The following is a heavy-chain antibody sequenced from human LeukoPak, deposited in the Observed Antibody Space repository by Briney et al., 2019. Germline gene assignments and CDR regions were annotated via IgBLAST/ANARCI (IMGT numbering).Heavy chain of an antibody. CDR3: ASLGIVVPAARFGLGVDY. CDR1: GFTFSSYS. CDR2: ISSSSSYI. Sequence: GGSLRLSCAASGFTFSSYSMNWVRQAPGKGLEWVSSISSSSSYIYYADSVKGRFTISRDNAKNSLYLQMNSLRGEDTAVYYCASLGIVVPAARFGLGVDYWGQGTLVTVSS. J-gene: IGHJ4*02. V-gene: IGHV3-21*01. D-gene: IGHD2-2*01.